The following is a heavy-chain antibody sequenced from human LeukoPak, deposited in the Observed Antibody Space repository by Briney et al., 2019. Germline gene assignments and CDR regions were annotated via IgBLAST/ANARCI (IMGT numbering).Heavy chain of an antibody. CDR3: ARDSMVRGVTHPKNRFDY. D-gene: IGHD3-10*01. CDR1: GASISSYY. J-gene: IGHJ4*02. Sequence: SETLSLTCTVSGASISSYYWSWIRQPPGKGLEWIGYIYYTGSTNYNPSLKSRVTISLDTSKNQFSLKLNSVTAADTAVYYCARDSMVRGVTHPKNRFDYWGQGTLVTVSS. CDR2: IYYTGST. V-gene: IGHV4-59*01.